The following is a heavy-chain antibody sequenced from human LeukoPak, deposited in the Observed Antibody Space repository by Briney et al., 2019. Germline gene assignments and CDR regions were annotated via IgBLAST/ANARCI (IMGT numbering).Heavy chain of an antibody. Sequence: SATLSLTCTVSGGSISIYYWNWIRQPPGKGLEWIGYIYYSGSTNYNPSLKSRVTISVDTSRNQFSLRLSSVTAADTAVYYCARVTGYMTEDFFDYWGQGTLVTVSS. D-gene: IGHD6-13*01. V-gene: IGHV4-59*01. CDR3: ARVTGYMTEDFFDY. CDR1: GGSISIYY. J-gene: IGHJ4*02. CDR2: IYYSGST.